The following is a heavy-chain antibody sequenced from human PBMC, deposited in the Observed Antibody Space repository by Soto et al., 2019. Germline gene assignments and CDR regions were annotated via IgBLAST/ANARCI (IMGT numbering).Heavy chain of an antibody. CDR3: ARLIMIRGGTFDS. CDR1: VYIFNNYD. J-gene: IGHJ4*02. V-gene: IGHV1-8*01. CDR2: MNPHTGNT. D-gene: IGHD3-10*01. Sequence: ASVKLSCKASVYIFNNYDINWLRQASGQGLEWMGWMNPHTGNTGYSQKFQGRVTMTRDTSISTVYMELNSLTSEDTAVYYSARLIMIRGGTFDSWGQGTLVTVSS.